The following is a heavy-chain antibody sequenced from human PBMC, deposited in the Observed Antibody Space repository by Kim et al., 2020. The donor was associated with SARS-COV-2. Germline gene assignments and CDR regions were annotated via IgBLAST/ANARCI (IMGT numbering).Heavy chain of an antibody. D-gene: IGHD6-13*01. CDR1: GFTFSSFA. CDR3: AKKGIPARGQLYFAI. Sequence: GGSLRLSCAASGFTFSSFAMTWVRQAPGKGLEWVSILSDSGGDTFYADSVKGRFTISRDNSKKTLYLQMNSLRAEDTVVYYCAKKGIPARGQLYFAIWGRGTLVTVSS. J-gene: IGHJ2*01. CDR2: LSDSGGDT. V-gene: IGHV3-23*01.